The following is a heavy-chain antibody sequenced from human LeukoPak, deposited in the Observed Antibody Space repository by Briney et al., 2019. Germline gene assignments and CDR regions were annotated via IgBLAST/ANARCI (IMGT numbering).Heavy chain of an antibody. CDR2: IDLNSGGT. V-gene: IGHV1-2*02. Sequence: ASVKVSCKASGYTFTCYYVHWVRHAPAQGLEWMWCIDLNSGGTKYAQKCQGRVTMTRDPSISTAYMELSRLRSDDTAVYYCARGQWLDYYYYYMDVWGKGTTVTVSS. J-gene: IGHJ6*03. CDR1: GYTFTCYY. CDR3: ARGQWLDYYYYYMDV. D-gene: IGHD6-19*01.